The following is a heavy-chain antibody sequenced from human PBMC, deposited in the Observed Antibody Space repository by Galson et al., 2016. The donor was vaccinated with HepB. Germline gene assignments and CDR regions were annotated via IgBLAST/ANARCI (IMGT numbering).Heavy chain of an antibody. D-gene: IGHD1-26*01. V-gene: IGHV4-39*01. CDR1: GDSISSNNYY. CDR3: ASTTGRYFQH. CDR2: LYYSGSA. J-gene: IGHJ1*01. Sequence: TLSLTCTVSGDSISSNNYYWGWIRQPPGKGLEWIGSLYYSGSAYYNPSLKSRVTMSVDTSKNQFSLKLGSVTAADTAVFYCASTTGRYFQHWGQGTLVTVSS.